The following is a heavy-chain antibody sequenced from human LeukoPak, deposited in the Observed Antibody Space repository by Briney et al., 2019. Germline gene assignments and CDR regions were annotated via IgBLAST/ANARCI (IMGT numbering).Heavy chain of an antibody. D-gene: IGHD1-26*01. CDR2: ICSSSSYI. V-gene: IGHV3-21*01. J-gene: IGHJ4*02. CDR1: GFTISSYS. Sequence: GGSLRLSCAASGFTISSYSMNWVRQAPGKGLEWVSSICSSSSYIYYADSEKGRFTISRDNAKNSLYLQMNRLRAEDTAVYYCAIVRRSAGLDYWGQGTLVTVSS. CDR3: AIVRRSAGLDY.